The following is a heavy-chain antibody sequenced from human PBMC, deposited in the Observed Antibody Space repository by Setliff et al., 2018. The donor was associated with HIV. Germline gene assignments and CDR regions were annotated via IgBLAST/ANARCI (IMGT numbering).Heavy chain of an antibody. CDR1: GGSFSDYY. V-gene: IGHV4-34*01. J-gene: IGHJ6*03. CDR3: ARVSKTYWYSIPLYYYYSMDV. D-gene: IGHD2-8*02. CDR2: INHSGRT. Sequence: SSETLSLTCAVYGGSFSDYYWSWIRQPPGKGLEWIGEINHSGRTIQSPSLGSRVTISIDTSKNQFSLKLSSVSAADTAVYYCARVSKTYWYSIPLYYYYSMDVWGKGTTVTVSS.